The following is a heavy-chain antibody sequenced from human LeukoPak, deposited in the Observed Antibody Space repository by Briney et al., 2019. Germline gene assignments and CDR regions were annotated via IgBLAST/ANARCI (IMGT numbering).Heavy chain of an antibody. D-gene: IGHD6-13*01. CDR2: IYTSGST. CDR3: ARDRRVYSSSWYPPYYYYYYMDV. J-gene: IGHJ6*03. Sequence: SETLSLTCTVSGGSISSGSYYWSWIRQPAGKGLEWIGRIYTSGSTNYNPSLKSRVTISVDTSKNQFSLKLSSVTAADTAVYYCARDRRVYSSSWYPPYYYYYYMDVWGKGTTVTISS. V-gene: IGHV4-61*02. CDR1: GGSISSGSYY.